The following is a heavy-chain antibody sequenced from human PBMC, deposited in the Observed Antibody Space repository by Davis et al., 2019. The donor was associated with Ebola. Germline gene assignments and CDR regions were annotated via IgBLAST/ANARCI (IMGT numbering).Heavy chain of an antibody. J-gene: IGHJ4*02. Sequence: SVKVSCKASGATFSSYGISWVRQAPGQGLDWMGGIIPVFGIPKYAQKFQGRVTITADESTSTVYMELTSLRSEDTAVYYCARERYRDGSDYFFEQSHWGQGTLVTVSS. D-gene: IGHD3-10*01. V-gene: IGHV1-69*13. CDR3: ARERYRDGSDYFFEQSH. CDR2: IIPVFGIP. CDR1: GATFSSYG.